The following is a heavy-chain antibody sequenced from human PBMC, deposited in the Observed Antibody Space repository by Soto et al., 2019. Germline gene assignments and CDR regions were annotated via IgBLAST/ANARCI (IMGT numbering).Heavy chain of an antibody. J-gene: IGHJ6*02. CDR2: ISYNGSNK. CDR3: SRDGPEIIRFLEWLSYYYYGMDV. CDR1: GFTFSSYA. D-gene: IGHD3-3*01. V-gene: IGHV3-30-3*01. Sequence: QVQLVESGGGVVQPGRSLRLSCAASGFTFSSYAMHWVRQAQARGLEWVAVISYNGSNKYYADSVKGRFTISRDNSKNTLYLQMNSLRAEDTAVYYCSRDGPEIIRFLEWLSYYYYGMDVWGQGTTVTVSS.